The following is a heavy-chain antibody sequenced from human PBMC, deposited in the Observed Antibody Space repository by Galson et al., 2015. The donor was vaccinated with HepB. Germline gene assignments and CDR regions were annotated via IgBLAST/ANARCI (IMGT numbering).Heavy chain of an antibody. CDR1: GGTFSSYA. Sequence: SVKVSCKASGGTFSSYAISWVRQAPGQGLEWMGGIIPIFGTANYAQKFQGRVTITADESTSTAYMELSSLRSEDTAVYYCARDGEAVAGAFDIWGQGTMVTVSS. D-gene: IGHD6-19*01. V-gene: IGHV1-69*13. CDR3: ARDGEAVAGAFDI. J-gene: IGHJ3*02. CDR2: IIPIFGTA.